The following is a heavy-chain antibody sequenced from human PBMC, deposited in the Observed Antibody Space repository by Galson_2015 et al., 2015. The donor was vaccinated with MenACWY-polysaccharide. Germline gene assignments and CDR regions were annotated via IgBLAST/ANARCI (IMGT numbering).Heavy chain of an antibody. Sequence: SLRLSCAASGFTSSSYAMSWVRQAPGKGLEWVSTISGSGGSTYYADSVKGRFTISRDNSKNTLYPQMNSLRAEATAVYYCAKELSLGVSGTPGDYWGQGTLVTVSS. CDR3: AKELSLGVSGTPGDY. CDR2: ISGSGGST. CDR1: GFTSSSYA. V-gene: IGHV3-23*01. D-gene: IGHD6-19*01. J-gene: IGHJ4*02.